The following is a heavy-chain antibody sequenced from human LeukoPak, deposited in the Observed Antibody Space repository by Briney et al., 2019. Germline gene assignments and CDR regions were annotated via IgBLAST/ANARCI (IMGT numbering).Heavy chain of an antibody. CDR1: GGTFSSYA. CDR2: IIPILGIA. Sequence: SVKVFCKASGGTFSSYAISWVRQAPGQGLEWMGRIIPILGIANYAQKFQGRVTITAAKSTSTAYMELSSLRSEDTAVYYCARAAAMVMDYFDYWGQGTLVTVSS. J-gene: IGHJ4*02. D-gene: IGHD5-18*01. CDR3: ARAAAMVMDYFDY. V-gene: IGHV1-69*04.